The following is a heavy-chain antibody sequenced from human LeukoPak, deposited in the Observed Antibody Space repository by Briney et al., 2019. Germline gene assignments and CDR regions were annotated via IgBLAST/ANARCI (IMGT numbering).Heavy chain of an antibody. CDR3: AREVGLHTGSVVY. CDR1: GFTFSSFA. CDR2: ISSSSSTI. Sequence: EGSLRLSCAASGFTFSSFALSWVRQAPGKGLEWVSYISSSSSTIYYADSVKGRFTISRDNAKNSLYLQMNSLRDEDTAVYYCAREVGLHTGSVVYWGQGTLVTVSS. D-gene: IGHD4-11*01. J-gene: IGHJ4*02. V-gene: IGHV3-48*02.